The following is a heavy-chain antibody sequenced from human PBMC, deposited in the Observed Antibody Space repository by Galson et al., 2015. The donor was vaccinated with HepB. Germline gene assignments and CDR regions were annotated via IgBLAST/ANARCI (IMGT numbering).Heavy chain of an antibody. CDR1: GYTFTSYY. CDR2: INPSGGST. D-gene: IGHD3-22*01. J-gene: IGHJ4*02. CDR3: ARDPGYYDSSGYPGDY. V-gene: IGHV1-46*03. Sequence: SVKVSCKASGYTFTSYYMHWVRQAPGQGLEWMGIINPSGGSTSYAQKFQGRVTMTRDTSTSTVYMELSSLRSEDTAVYYCARDPGYYDSSGYPGDYWGQGTLVTVSS.